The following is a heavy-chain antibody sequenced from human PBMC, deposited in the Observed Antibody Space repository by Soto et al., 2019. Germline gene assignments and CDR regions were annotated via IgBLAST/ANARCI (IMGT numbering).Heavy chain of an antibody. V-gene: IGHV4-31*03. CDR2: IYYSGST. J-gene: IGHJ5*02. Sequence: SETLSLTCTVSGGSISSGCYYRSWIPQVPGKGLEWIGYIYYSGSTYYNPSLKSRVTISVDTSKNQFSLKLSAVTAADTAVYYCAREGSGWPYNWFDPWGQGTLVTVSS. D-gene: IGHD6-19*01. CDR3: AREGSGWPYNWFDP. CDR1: GGSISSGCYY.